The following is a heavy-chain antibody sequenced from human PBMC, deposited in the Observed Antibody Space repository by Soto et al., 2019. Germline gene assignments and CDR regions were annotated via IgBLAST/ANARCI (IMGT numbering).Heavy chain of an antibody. D-gene: IGHD3-22*01. Sequence: GSVKVSCKASGYTFTSYGISWVRQAPGQGLEWMGWISAYNGNTNYAQKLQGRVTMTTDTSTSTAYMELRSLRSDDTAVYYCARVVVRYYDSSGYINWFDPWGQGTLVTVSS. J-gene: IGHJ5*02. CDR1: GYTFTSYG. CDR3: ARVVVRYYDSSGYINWFDP. CDR2: ISAYNGNT. V-gene: IGHV1-18*01.